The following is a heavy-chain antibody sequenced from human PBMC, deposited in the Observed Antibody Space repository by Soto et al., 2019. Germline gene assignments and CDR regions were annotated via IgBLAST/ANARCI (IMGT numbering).Heavy chain of an antibody. CDR3: AASIFYYGMDV. CDR2: TYPGDSDT. J-gene: IGHJ6*02. V-gene: IGHV5-51*01. Sequence: PGESLKISCNGSGYTFTNYWIGWVRQMPGKGLEWMGITYPGDSDTKYNPSFQGQVTISADKSITTTYLQWSSLKASDTAIYYCAASIFYYGMDVWGQGTKVTVYS. CDR1: GYTFTNYW.